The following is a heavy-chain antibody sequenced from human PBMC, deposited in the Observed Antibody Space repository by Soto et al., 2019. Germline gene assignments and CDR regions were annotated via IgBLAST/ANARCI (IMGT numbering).Heavy chain of an antibody. CDR1: GYSFTSYW. CDR3: ASVALYDSSGDYTL. J-gene: IGHJ4*02. CDR2: IDPSDSYT. Sequence: GESLKISCKGSGYSFTSYWISWVRQMPGKGLEWMGRIDPSDSYTNYSPSFQGHVTISADKAISTAYLQWSSLKASDTAMYYCASVALYDSSGDYTLWGQGTLVTVAS. V-gene: IGHV5-10-1*01. D-gene: IGHD3-22*01.